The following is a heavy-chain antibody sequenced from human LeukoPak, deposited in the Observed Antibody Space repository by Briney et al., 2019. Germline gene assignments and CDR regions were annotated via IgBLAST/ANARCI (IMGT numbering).Heavy chain of an antibody. Sequence: ASVKVSCKVSRYTLTELSMHWVRQAPGKGLEWMGGFDPEDGEAIYAQKFQGRVTMTEDTSTDTAYMELSSLRSEDTAVYYCATYGGYALHDAFDIWGQGTMVTVSS. CDR3: ATYGGYALHDAFDI. J-gene: IGHJ3*02. V-gene: IGHV1-24*01. D-gene: IGHD5-12*01. CDR1: RYTLTELS. CDR2: FDPEDGEA.